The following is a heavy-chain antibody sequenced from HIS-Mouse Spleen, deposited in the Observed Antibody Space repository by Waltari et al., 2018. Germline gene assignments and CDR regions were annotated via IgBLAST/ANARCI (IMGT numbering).Heavy chain of an antibody. CDR3: ARDSPTQLGGDAFDI. D-gene: IGHD3-10*01. V-gene: IGHV1-2*02. CDR1: GYTFTGYY. Sequence: QVQLVQSGAEVKKPGASVKVSCKASGYTFTGYYMHWVRQAPGKGLGWMGWINPNSGGTNYEQKFQCRVTMTRDTSISTAYMELSRLRSDDTAVYYCARDSPTQLGGDAFDIWGQGTMVTVSS. CDR2: INPNSGGT. J-gene: IGHJ3*02.